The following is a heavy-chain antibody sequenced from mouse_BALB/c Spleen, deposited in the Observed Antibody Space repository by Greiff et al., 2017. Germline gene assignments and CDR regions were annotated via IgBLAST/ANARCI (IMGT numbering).Heavy chain of an antibody. CDR3: YIYYYGSNYY. CDR2: IYPSDSYT. J-gene: IGHJ2*01. CDR1: GYTFTSYW. V-gene: IGHV1-69*02. Sequence: QVQLQQPGAELVRPGASVKLSCKASGYTFTSYWINWVKQRPGQGLEWIGNIYPSDSYTNYNQKFKDKATLTVDKSSSTAYMQLSSPTSEDSAVYYCYIYYYGSNYYWGQGTTLTVSS. D-gene: IGHD1-1*01.